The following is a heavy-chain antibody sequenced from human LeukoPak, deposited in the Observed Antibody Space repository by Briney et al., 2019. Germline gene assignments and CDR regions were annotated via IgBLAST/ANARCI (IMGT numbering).Heavy chain of an antibody. J-gene: IGHJ5*02. CDR1: GFTFSSYW. CDR2: ISYDGSNK. CDR3: AKDILGYCSSTSCYFWAFDP. Sequence: GGSLRLSCAASGFTFSSYWMSWVRQAPGKGLEWVAVISYDGSNKYYADSVKGRFTISRDNSKNTLYLQMNSLRAEDTAVYYCAKDILGYCSSTSCYFWAFDPWGQGTLVTVSS. V-gene: IGHV3-30*18. D-gene: IGHD2-2*01.